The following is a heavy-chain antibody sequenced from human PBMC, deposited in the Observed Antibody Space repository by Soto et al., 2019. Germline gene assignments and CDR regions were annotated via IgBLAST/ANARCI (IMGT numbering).Heavy chain of an antibody. Sequence: EVQLVESGGGLVKPGGSLRLSCAASGFRFSSDSMGWVRQAPGKGLEWVSSISSSGSFMNYADSVKGRFTISRDNAKNSVYLNMTSLKDEDTAVYYCARDPPTETTLDWFDSWGQGTLVTVSS. CDR1: GFRFSSDS. V-gene: IGHV3-21*01. CDR2: ISSSGSFM. D-gene: IGHD1-7*01. J-gene: IGHJ5*01. CDR3: ARDPPTETTLDWFDS.